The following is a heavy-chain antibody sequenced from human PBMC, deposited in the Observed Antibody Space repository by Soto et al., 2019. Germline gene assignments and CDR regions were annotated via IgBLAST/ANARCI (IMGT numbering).Heavy chain of an antibody. V-gene: IGHV3-23*01. CDR2: ITGDGGDT. J-gene: IGHJ4*02. CDR1: GFTLRSYA. CDR3: AKGSATSRPYYFDY. Sequence: PGGSLRLSCVASGFTLRSYAMSWVRQAPGKGLEWVSAITGDGGDTFHADSVRGRLTIPRDNSRNTLYLEMDSLRAEDTALYYCAKGSATSRPYYFDYWGQGSLVTVSS.